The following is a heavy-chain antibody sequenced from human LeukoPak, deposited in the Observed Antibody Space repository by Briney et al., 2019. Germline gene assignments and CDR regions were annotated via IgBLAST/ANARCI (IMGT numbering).Heavy chain of an antibody. CDR2: ISAYNGNT. D-gene: IGHD3-22*01. J-gene: IGHJ4*02. CDR3: ARVTGDSSGYCPY. CDR1: GYTFTSYG. V-gene: IGHV1-18*01. Sequence: GASVKVSCKASGYTFTSYGISWVRQAPGQGLEWMGWISAYNGNTNYAQKLQGRVTMTTDTSTSTAHMELRSLRSDDTAVYYCARVTGDSSGYCPYWGQGTLVTVSS.